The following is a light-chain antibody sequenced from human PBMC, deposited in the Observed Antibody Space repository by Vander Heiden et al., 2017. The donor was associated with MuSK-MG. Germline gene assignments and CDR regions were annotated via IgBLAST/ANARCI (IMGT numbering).Light chain of an antibody. CDR1: SSDVGGYNY. V-gene: IGLV2-14*03. Sequence: QPALTQPPPVSGSPGQSITISCTGTSSDVGGYNYVSWYQQHPGKAPKLMIYDVSNRPAGVSNRFSGSKSGNTASLTISGLQAEDEADYYCSSYTSSSPKVFGGGTKLTVL. CDR3: SSYTSSSPKV. J-gene: IGLJ2*01. CDR2: DVS.